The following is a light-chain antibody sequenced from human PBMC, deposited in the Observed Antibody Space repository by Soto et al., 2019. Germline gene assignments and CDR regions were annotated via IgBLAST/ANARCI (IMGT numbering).Light chain of an antibody. J-gene: IGLJ2*01. Sequence: QSVLTQPPLVSGAPGQRVTISCTGSSSNIGAHYDVHWYQQLPGTAPKLLIYGNSNRPSGVPDRFSGSKSGTSASLAITGLQAEDEADYYCQSYDSSLSGFRVFGGGTKLTVL. CDR3: QSYDSSLSGFRV. CDR2: GNS. V-gene: IGLV1-40*01. CDR1: SSNIGAHYD.